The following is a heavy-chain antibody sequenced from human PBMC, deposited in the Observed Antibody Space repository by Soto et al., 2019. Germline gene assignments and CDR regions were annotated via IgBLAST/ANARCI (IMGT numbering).Heavy chain of an antibody. CDR2: VYYTGST. D-gene: IGHD2-8*02. J-gene: IGHJ4*02. Sequence: SETLSLTCSVSGGSISGSYWSWIRQSPGKGLEWLGYVYYTGSTNYSPSLRSRVSISVDTSKNEFSLRLSSVTAADTAVYFCARSVASPGAHIDYWGQGTQVTVAS. CDR1: GGSISGSY. CDR3: ARSVASPGAHIDY. V-gene: IGHV4-59*01.